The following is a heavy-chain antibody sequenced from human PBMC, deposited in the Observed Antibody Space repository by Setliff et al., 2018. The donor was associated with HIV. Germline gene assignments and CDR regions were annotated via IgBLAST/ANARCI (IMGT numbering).Heavy chain of an antibody. CDR1: GYTFTGYY. CDR2: IIPNSGGT. CDR3: ERDRSHEFDY. J-gene: IGHJ4*02. V-gene: IGHV1-2*02. Sequence: GASVKVSCKASGYTFTGYYMHWVRQAPGQGLEWMGWIIPNSGGTNYAQKFQGRVTMTRDTSTSTAYMELSGLTSDDTAVYYCERDRSHEFDYWGQGTLVTVSS.